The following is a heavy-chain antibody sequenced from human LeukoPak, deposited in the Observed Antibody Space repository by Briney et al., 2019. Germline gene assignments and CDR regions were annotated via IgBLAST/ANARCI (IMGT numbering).Heavy chain of an antibody. CDR3: AKDLFFGPYDSSGYYYDSNAFDI. CDR2: ISGSGGST. V-gene: IGHV3-23*01. Sequence: PGGSLRLSCAASGFTFSDYYMSWIRQAPGKGLEWVSAISGSGGSTYYADSVKGRFTISRDNSKNTLYLQMNSLRAEDTAVYYCAKDLFFGPYDSSGYYYDSNAFDIWGQGTMVTVSS. J-gene: IGHJ3*02. D-gene: IGHD3-22*01. CDR1: GFTFSDYY.